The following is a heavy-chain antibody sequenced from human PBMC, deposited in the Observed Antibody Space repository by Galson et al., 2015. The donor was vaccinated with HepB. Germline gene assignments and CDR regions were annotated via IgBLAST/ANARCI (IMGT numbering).Heavy chain of an antibody. CDR2: INAGNGNT. Sequence: SVKVSCKASGYTFTSYAMHWVRQAPGQRLEWMGWINAGNGNTKYSQKFQGGVTITRDTSASTAYMGRSSLRSEDTAVYYCARVPWPCTSCYYNWFGPWGQGTLSPSPQ. D-gene: IGHD2-2*01. CDR3: ARVPWPCTSCYYNWFGP. J-gene: IGHJ5*02. V-gene: IGHV1-3*01. CDR1: GYTFTSYA.